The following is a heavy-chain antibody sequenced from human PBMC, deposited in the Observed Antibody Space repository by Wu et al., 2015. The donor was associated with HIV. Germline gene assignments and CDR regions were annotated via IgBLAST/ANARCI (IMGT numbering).Heavy chain of an antibody. CDR1: GYTFTGYY. V-gene: IGHV1-2*02. Sequence: QVQLVQSGAEVKKPGASVKVSCKASGYTFTGYYMHWVRQAPGQGLEWMGWINPNSGGTNYAQKFQGRVTMTRDTSISTAYMELSRLRSDDTAVYYCARDPGYSSSRGYWFDPWGQGTLVTVSS. D-gene: IGHD6-13*01. CDR3: ARDPGYSSSRGYWFDP. CDR2: INPNSGGT. J-gene: IGHJ5*02.